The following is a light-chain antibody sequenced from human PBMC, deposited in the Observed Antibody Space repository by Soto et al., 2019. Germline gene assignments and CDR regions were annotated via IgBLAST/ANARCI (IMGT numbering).Light chain of an antibody. V-gene: IGKV3-15*01. CDR2: YAS. Sequence: EIMMTQSPGTLSVSPGERATLSCRASQSVSNNVAWYQQKPGQAPRLLMYYASTRATGIPARFSGSGSGTEFTLTITSLQSEDFAFYYCQQYNHWPPITFGQGTRLEMK. CDR3: QQYNHWPPIT. J-gene: IGKJ5*01. CDR1: QSVSNN.